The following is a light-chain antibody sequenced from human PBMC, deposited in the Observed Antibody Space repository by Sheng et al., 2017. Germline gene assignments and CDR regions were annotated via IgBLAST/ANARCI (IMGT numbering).Light chain of an antibody. CDR1: SSDVAAYNF. J-gene: IGLJ3*02. CDR3: SSYTNITTWV. Sequence: QSALTQPASVSGSPGQSITISCTGTSSDVAAYNFVSWYLQHPGKAPKLIIYGVTDRPSGVSNRFSGSKSGNTASLTISGLQAEDEAHYYCSSYTNITTWVFGGGTKLTVL. V-gene: IGLV2-14*01. CDR2: GVT.